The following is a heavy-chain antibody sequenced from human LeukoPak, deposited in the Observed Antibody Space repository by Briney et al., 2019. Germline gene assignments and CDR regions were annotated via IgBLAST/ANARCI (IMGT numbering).Heavy chain of an antibody. J-gene: IGHJ6*03. CDR3: AMTGGAYSYMDV. D-gene: IGHD4/OR15-4a*01. V-gene: IGHV4-39*01. CDR1: GGSISSSSYD. Sequence: SETLSLTCTVSGGSISSSSYDWGWIRQPPGKGLEWIGIIYYSGSTYYNPSLNSRVTISVDTSKNQFSLKLSSVTAADTAVYYCAMTGGAYSYMDVWGKGTTVTVSS. CDR2: IYYSGST.